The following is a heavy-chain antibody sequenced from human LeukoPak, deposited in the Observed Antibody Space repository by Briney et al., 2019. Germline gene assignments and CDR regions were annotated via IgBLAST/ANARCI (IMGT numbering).Heavy chain of an antibody. V-gene: IGHV3-66*01. D-gene: IGHD5-18*01. CDR1: GFTFSSNY. J-gene: IGHJ4*02. Sequence: GGSLRLSCAASGFTFSSNYMSWVRQAPGKGLEWGSVIYSGGSTYYADSVKGRFTISRDNSKNTLYLQMNSLRAEDTAVYYCARVAWIQLWSGGYYFDYWGQGTLVTVSS. CDR2: IYSGGST. CDR3: ARVAWIQLWSGGYYFDY.